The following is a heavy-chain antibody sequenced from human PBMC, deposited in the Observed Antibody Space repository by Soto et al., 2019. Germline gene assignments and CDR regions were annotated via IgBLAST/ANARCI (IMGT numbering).Heavy chain of an antibody. V-gene: IGHV3-66*01. CDR3: ARAKMQLWPNYYDDGLDV. CDR1: GFSVSTSH. D-gene: IGHD5-18*01. CDR2: IYSGGAT. J-gene: IGHJ6*02. Sequence: GGSLRLSCAAAGFSVSTSHISWVRQAPGKGLEWVSVIYSGGATHYAASVKGRLIISRDKSKNTVDLQMNSLRAEDTAVYYCARAKMQLWPNYYDDGLDVWGQGTTVTVSS.